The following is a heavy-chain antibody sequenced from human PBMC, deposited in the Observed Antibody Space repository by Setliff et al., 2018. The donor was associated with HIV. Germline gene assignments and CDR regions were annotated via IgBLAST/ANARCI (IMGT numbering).Heavy chain of an antibody. V-gene: IGHV7-4-1*02. J-gene: IGHJ5*02. CDR1: GYTFTSYY. CDR2: INTNTGNP. D-gene: IGHD4-17*01. CDR3: ARALYGDYGGDLNWLDP. Sequence: ASVKVSCKASGYTFTSYYMHWVRQAPGQGLEWMGWINTNTGNPTYAQGFTGRFVFSVDTSVTTAYLQISGLKADDTAVYYCARALYGDYGGDLNWLDPWGQGTLVTVSS.